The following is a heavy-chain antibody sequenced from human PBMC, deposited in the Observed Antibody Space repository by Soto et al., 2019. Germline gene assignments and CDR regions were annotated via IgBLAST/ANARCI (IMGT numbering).Heavy chain of an antibody. Sequence: ASVKVSCKASGYTFTSYDINWLRQATGQGLEWMGWMNPNSGNTGYAQKFQGRVTMTRNTSISTAYMELSSLRSEDTAVYYCARPADDYDFWSGYYPAPMDVWGQ. CDR2: MNPNSGNT. J-gene: IGHJ6*02. CDR1: GYTFTSYD. D-gene: IGHD3-3*01. V-gene: IGHV1-8*01. CDR3: ARPADDYDFWSGYYPAPMDV.